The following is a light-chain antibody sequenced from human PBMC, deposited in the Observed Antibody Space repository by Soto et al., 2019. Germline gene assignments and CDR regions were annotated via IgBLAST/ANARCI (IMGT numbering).Light chain of an antibody. CDR2: DAS. CDR3: QQRSNWPPSIT. V-gene: IGKV3-11*01. J-gene: IGKJ5*01. Sequence: EVVLTQSPGTLSLSPGDRASLSCRASQSVSNNYLAWYQQKPGQAPRILMYDASTRATGISAGFSGSGSGTDFTLTISSLEPEDFAIYYCQQRSNWPPSITFGQGTRLEIK. CDR1: QSVSNNY.